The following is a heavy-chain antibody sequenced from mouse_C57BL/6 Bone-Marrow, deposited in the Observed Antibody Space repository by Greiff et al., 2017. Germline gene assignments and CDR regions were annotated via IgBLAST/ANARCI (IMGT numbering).Heavy chain of an antibody. Sequence: VQLQQPGAELVKPGASVKLSCKASGYTFTSYWMHWVKQRPGQGLEWIGMIHPNSGSTNYNEKFKSKATLTVDNSSSTAYMQLSSLTSEDSAVYYCAREVIVTTRYYAMDYWGQGTSVTVSS. D-gene: IGHD2-5*01. V-gene: IGHV1-64*01. CDR1: GYTFTSYW. CDR2: IHPNSGST. J-gene: IGHJ4*01. CDR3: AREVIVTTRYYAMDY.